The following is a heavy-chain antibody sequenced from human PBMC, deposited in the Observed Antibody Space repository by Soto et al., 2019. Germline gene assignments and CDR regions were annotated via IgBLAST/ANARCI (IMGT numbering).Heavy chain of an antibody. V-gene: IGHV4-59*11. CDR3: AREKGEWFGDLLPHGXLDP. CDR2: IFYTGYT. D-gene: IGHD3-10*01. CDR1: GGSFSDQY. J-gene: IGHJ5*02. Sequence: PSETLSLTCTVSGGSFSDQYWSWIRQPPGKGLEWIGYIFYTGYTTYTPSLKSRATISLDTSRNQFSLRLSSVTAADTAVHYCAREKGEWFGDLLPHGXLDPWSQGTLVTVSS.